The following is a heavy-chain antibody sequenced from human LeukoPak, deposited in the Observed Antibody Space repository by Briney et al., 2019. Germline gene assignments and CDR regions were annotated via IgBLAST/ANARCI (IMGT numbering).Heavy chain of an antibody. V-gene: IGHV3-33*01. D-gene: IGHD3-10*01. J-gene: IGHJ4*02. CDR3: ARGASRAGYYGSGSYYKH. CDR2: IWYDGSNK. CDR1: GFTFSSYG. Sequence: GGSLRLSCAASGFTFSSYGMHWVRQAPGKGLEWVAVIWYDGSNKYYADSVKGRFTISRDNSKNTLYLQMNSLRAEDTAVYYCARGASRAGYYGSGSYYKHWGQGTLVTVSS.